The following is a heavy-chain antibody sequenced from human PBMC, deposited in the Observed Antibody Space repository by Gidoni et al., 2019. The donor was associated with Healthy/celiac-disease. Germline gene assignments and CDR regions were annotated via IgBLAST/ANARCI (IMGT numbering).Heavy chain of an antibody. D-gene: IGHD6-19*01. CDR2: IWYDGSNK. V-gene: IGHV3-33*01. CDR3: ARGNGWSPSY. CDR1: GFTFSSYG. J-gene: IGHJ4*02. Sequence: QVQLVESGGGVVQPGRSLRLSCAASGFTFSSYGMHWVRQAPGKGLEWVAVIWYDGSNKYYADSVKGRFTISRDNSKNTLYLQMNSLRAEDTAVYYCARGNGWSPSYWGQGTLVTVSS.